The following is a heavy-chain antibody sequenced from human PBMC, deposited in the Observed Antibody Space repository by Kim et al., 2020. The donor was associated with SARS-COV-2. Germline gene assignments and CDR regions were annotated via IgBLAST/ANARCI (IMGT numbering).Heavy chain of an antibody. CDR3: ARVSFPGFDYYYYGMDV. CDR1: GGSFSGFY. CDR2: INHSGST. V-gene: IGHV4-34*01. Sequence: SETLSLTCFVSGGSFSGFYWNWIRQPPGKGLEWIGEINHSGSTNYNPSLKSRVTISLDTPKNQFSLKLSSVTAADTAVYYCARVSFPGFDYYYYGMDVWGHEITVTVYS. J-gene: IGHJ6*02.